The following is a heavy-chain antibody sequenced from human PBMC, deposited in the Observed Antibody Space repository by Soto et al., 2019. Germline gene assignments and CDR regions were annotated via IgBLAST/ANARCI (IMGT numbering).Heavy chain of an antibody. CDR1: GYTFTGYY. D-gene: IGHD2-15*01. CDR3: ARGGYFSGGSCFNFDI. J-gene: IGHJ3*02. Sequence: QVQLVQSGAEVKKPGASVKVSCKASGYTFTGYYMHWVRQAPGQGLEWMGWINPNSGGTNNAQKFQGWVTMTRDTSISTAYMELSRLRSYDTAVYYCARGGYFSGGSCFNFDIWGQGTMVTVSS. CDR2: INPNSGGT. V-gene: IGHV1-2*04.